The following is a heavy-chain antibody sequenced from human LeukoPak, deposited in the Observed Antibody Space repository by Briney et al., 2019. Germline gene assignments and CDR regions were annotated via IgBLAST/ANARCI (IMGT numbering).Heavy chain of an antibody. CDR1: GDSISSYY. V-gene: IGHV4-59*08. Sequence: SETLSLTCTVSGDSISSYYCSWIRQPPGKGLEWIGYIYYSGSTSYNPSLKSRVTISVDTSKDQFSLNLTSVTAADTAVYYCARPPGIAAAWFDPWGQGTLVTVSS. J-gene: IGHJ5*02. D-gene: IGHD6-13*01. CDR3: ARPPGIAAAWFDP. CDR2: IYYSGST.